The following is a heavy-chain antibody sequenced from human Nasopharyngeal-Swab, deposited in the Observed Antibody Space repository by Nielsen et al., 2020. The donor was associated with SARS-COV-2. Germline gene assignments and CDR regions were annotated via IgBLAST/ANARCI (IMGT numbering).Heavy chain of an antibody. CDR2: IYSFGST. CDR1: GFSVSNHY. Sequence: GGSLRPSCPPSGFSVSNHYMSWVRQAPGRGLEWVSVIYSFGSTYDAGSLRGRFTISGDSSKNTLYLQMNNLRAEDTAVYYCARGIYESDVPYMDVWGKGTTVTVSS. CDR3: ARGIYESDVPYMDV. D-gene: IGHD2/OR15-2a*01. V-gene: IGHV3-53*01. J-gene: IGHJ6*03.